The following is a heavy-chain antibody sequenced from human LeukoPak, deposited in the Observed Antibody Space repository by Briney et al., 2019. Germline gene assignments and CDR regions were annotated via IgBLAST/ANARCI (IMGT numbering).Heavy chain of an antibody. Sequence: PSETLSLTCTVSGGSINNDYWSWIRQPPGKGLEWIGYIYYRGTTDYNSSLKSRVTISIDTSRNQFSLKLNSVTAADTAVYYCARRRWQHSYNTFDIWGQGTMVTVSS. CDR1: GGSINNDY. J-gene: IGHJ3*02. CDR2: IYYRGTT. CDR3: ARRRWQHSYNTFDI. V-gene: IGHV4-59*01. D-gene: IGHD5-24*01.